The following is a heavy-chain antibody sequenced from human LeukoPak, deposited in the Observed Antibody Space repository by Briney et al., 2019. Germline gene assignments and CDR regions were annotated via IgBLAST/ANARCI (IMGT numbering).Heavy chain of an antibody. V-gene: IGHV3-48*03. CDR1: GFTFSTYE. D-gene: IGHD3-10*01. CDR3: ARDRLGNYGSGSNGVNSLDI. J-gene: IGHJ3*02. CDR2: ISGSGSTI. Sequence: DPGGSLRLSCAASGFTFSTYEMNWVRQAPGKGLEWVSYISGSGSTINYADSVKGRFTISRDNAKNSLYLQMKSLRAEDTAVYYCARDRLGNYGSGSNGVNSLDIWGQGTVVIVSS.